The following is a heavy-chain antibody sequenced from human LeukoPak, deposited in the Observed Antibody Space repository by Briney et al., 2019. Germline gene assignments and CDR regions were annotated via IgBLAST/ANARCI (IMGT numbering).Heavy chain of an antibody. CDR1: GGSISSSSSY. CDR2: VYYSGTT. D-gene: IGHD5-24*01. V-gene: IGHV4-39*01. J-gene: IGHJ4*02. CDR3: ARQSRMATGWVDY. Sequence: SETLSLTCTVSGGSISSSSSYWGWIRQSPGKGQEWIGSVYYSGTTYYNPSLKSRVTISVDTSKNQFSLKLSSVTAADMAVYYCARQSRMATGWVDYWGLGTLVTVSS.